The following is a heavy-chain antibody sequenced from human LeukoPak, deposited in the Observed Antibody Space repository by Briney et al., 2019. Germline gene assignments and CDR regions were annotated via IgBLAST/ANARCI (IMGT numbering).Heavy chain of an antibody. D-gene: IGHD1-14*01. CDR1: GYSFTSYW. CDR3: ARQVEPIGDAFDI. Sequence: LGESLKISCKGSGYSFTSYWIGWVRQMPGKGLEWMGIIYPGDSDTRYSPSFQGQVTISADKSISTAYLQWSSLKASDTAMYYCARQVEPIGDAFDIWSQGTMVTVSS. V-gene: IGHV5-51*01. CDR2: IYPGDSDT. J-gene: IGHJ3*02.